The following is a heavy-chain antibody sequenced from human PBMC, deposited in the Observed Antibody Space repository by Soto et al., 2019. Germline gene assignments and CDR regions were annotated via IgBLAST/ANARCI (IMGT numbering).Heavy chain of an antibody. CDR1: GGSISSYY. Sequence: SETLSLPCTVSGGSISSYYWSWIRQPPGKGLEWIGYIYYSGSTNYNPSLKSRVTISVDTSKNQFSLKLSSVTAADTAVYYCARHVYYDFWSGYLDYWGQGTLVTVSS. CDR2: IYYSGST. J-gene: IGHJ4*02. CDR3: ARHVYYDFWSGYLDY. D-gene: IGHD3-3*01. V-gene: IGHV4-59*08.